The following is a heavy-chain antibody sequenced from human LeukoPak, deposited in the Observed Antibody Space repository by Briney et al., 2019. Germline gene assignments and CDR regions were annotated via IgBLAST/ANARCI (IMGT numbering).Heavy chain of an antibody. V-gene: IGHV1-46*01. CDR2: INPSGGST. J-gene: IGHJ4*02. D-gene: IGHD3-22*01. Sequence: GASVKVSCKASGYTFTSYYMHWVRQAPGQGLEWMGIINPSGGSTSYAQKFQGRVTMTRDTSTSTVYMELSSLRSEDTAVYYCARAQPVGDYYDSSGHFDYWGQGTLVTVPS. CDR3: ARAQPVGDYYDSSGHFDY. CDR1: GYTFTSYY.